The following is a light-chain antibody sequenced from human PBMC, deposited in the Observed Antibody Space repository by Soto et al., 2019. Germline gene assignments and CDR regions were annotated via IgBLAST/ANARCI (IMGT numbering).Light chain of an antibody. CDR2: GAS. Sequence: EIVLTQSPGTLSLSLGERATLSCRASQSVSSSYLAWYQQKPGQAPRLLIYGASSRATGIPDRFSGSGSGTDFTLTISRLEPEDFAVYYCQQYCSAFGQGTKVDI. J-gene: IGKJ1*01. V-gene: IGKV3-20*01. CDR1: QSVSSSY. CDR3: QQYCSA.